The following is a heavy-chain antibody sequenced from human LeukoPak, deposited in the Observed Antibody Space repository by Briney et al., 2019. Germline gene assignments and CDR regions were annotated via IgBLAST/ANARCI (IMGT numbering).Heavy chain of an antibody. CDR3: ASVIAVAGTRAFDI. V-gene: IGHV4-30-2*01. CDR2: IYHSGST. Sequence: PSQTLSLTCTVSGGSISSGGYYWSWIRQPPGKGLEWIGYIYHSGSTYYNPSLKSRVTISVDRSKNQFSLKLSSVTAADTAVYYCASVIAVAGTRAFDIWGQGTMVTVSS. J-gene: IGHJ3*02. CDR1: GGSISSGGYY. D-gene: IGHD6-19*01.